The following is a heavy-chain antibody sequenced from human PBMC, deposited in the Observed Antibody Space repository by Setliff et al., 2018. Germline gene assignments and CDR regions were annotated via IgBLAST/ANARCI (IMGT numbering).Heavy chain of an antibody. D-gene: IGHD2-15*01. V-gene: IGHV3-33*08. J-gene: IGHJ4*02. Sequence: GGSLRLSCIASGFTFSSYSMHWVRQAPGKGLEWVAVIWHDGGNKYHADSVKGRFTISRDNSKNTLYLQMNSLRPEDTAVYYCARTCSGSGCYAGLESWGQGTPVTVSS. CDR3: ARTCSGSGCYAGLES. CDR1: GFTFSSYS. CDR2: IWHDGGNK.